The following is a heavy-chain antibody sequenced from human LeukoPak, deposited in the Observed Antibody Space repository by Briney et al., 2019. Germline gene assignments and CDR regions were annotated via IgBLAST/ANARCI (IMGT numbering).Heavy chain of an antibody. D-gene: IGHD2-2*01. CDR2: IYYTGST. CDR3: ARGGKVVPAAVANWFDP. J-gene: IGHJ5*02. CDR1: GGSISNYY. Sequence: SETLSLTCTVSGGSISNYYWTWIRQPPGKGLEWIGYIYYTGSTNYNPSLKSRVAISVDTSKNQFSLKLTSVTAADTAVYYCARGGKVVPAAVANWFDPWGQGTLVTVSS. V-gene: IGHV4-59*12.